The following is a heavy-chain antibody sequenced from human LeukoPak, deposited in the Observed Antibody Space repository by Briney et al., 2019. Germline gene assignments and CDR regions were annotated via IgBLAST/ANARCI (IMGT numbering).Heavy chain of an antibody. CDR2: IYHSGST. Sequence: SETLSLTCAVSGGSISSSNWWSWVRQPPGKGLEWIGEIYHSGSTNYNPSLKSRVTISVDKSKNQFSLKLSSVTAADTAVYYCARGNIVVVPAAMSCYFDYWGQGTLVTVSS. D-gene: IGHD2-2*01. J-gene: IGHJ4*02. CDR1: GGSISSSNW. V-gene: IGHV4-4*02. CDR3: ARGNIVVVPAAMSCYFDY.